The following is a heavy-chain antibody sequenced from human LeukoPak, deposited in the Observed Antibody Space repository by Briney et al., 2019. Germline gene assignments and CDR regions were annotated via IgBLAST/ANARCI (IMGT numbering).Heavy chain of an antibody. Sequence: SGGSLRLSCAASGFTFSNFAMSWVSQAPGKGLEWVSVIYSGGGTKYTDSVKGRFTISRDNSKNMLYLQMNSLRVEDTAVYYCARGQTLGTTFDYWGQGTLVTVSS. CDR1: GFTFSNFA. J-gene: IGHJ4*02. D-gene: IGHD7-27*01. CDR2: IYSGGGT. V-gene: IGHV3-66*01. CDR3: ARGQTLGTTFDY.